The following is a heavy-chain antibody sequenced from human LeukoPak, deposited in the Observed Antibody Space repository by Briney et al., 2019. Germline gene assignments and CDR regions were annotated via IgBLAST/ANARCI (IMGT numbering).Heavy chain of an antibody. CDR3: ATSFGSGSFYHIEY. D-gene: IGHD3-10*01. J-gene: IGHJ4*02. CDR1: GFTFSSYG. CDR2: IRYDGRNK. Sequence: GGSLRLSCAASGFTFSSYGMHWVRQAPGKGLDWVAFIRYDGRNKYYADSVKGRFTISRDNSKNTLYLQMNSLRAEDTAVYYCATSFGSGSFYHIEYWGQGTLVTVSS. V-gene: IGHV3-30*02.